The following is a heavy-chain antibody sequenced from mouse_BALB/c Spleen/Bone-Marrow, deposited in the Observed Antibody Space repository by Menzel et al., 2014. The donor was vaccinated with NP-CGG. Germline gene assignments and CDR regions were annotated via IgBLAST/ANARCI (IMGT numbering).Heavy chain of an antibody. CDR3: ARPGRLGRDWYFDV. CDR1: GYSFTEYT. Sequence: EVQLQQSGPELVKPGASVKISCKTSGYSFTEYTMHWVKQRHGKSLEWIGRINPNNGGTSYNQKFKGKATLTVDKSSSTAYMELRSLTSEDSAVYYCARPGRLGRDWYFDVWGAGITVTVSS. J-gene: IGHJ1*01. V-gene: IGHV1-22*01. D-gene: IGHD4-1*01. CDR2: INPNNGGT.